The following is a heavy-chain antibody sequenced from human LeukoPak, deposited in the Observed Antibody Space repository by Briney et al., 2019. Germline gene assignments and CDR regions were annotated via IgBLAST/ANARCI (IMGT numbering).Heavy chain of an antibody. Sequence: SVNVSCKASGGTFSSYAISWVRQAPGQGLEWMGGIIPIFGTANYAQKFQGRVTITADESTSTAYMELSSLRSEDTAVYYCARAPYYYDSSGYSSYFDYWGQGTPVTVSS. CDR1: GGTFSSYA. J-gene: IGHJ4*02. D-gene: IGHD3-22*01. CDR2: IIPIFGTA. V-gene: IGHV1-69*13. CDR3: ARAPYYYDSSGYSSYFDY.